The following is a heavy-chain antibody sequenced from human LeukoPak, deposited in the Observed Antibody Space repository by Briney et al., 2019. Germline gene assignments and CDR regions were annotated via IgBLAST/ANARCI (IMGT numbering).Heavy chain of an antibody. J-gene: IGHJ4*02. CDR2: IKEDGSDK. CDR1: GFTFSRYW. Sequence: AGGSLRLSCAASGFTFSRYWMTWVRQAPGKGLEWLANIKEDGSDKYYVDSVRGRFTISRDNAKNSLSLQMNSLRAEDTGVYYCARDHAMAVAGLIDYWGQGTLVAVSS. V-gene: IGHV3-7*01. D-gene: IGHD6-19*01. CDR3: ARDHAMAVAGLIDY.